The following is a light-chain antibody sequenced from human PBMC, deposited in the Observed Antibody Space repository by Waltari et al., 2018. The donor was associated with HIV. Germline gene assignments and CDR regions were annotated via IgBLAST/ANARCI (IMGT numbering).Light chain of an antibody. CDR2: EAS. J-gene: IGKJ2*01. CDR3: QQSYTKPPT. V-gene: IGKV1-39*01. Sequence: DIQMTQSPSSLSASVGDRNTITCRASQSISNYLNWYQQKPGRAPNLLIYEASSLQSGVPPRFSGSGSGTDFTLTISSLQPEDFATYYCQQSYTKPPTFGQGTNLEIK. CDR1: QSISNY.